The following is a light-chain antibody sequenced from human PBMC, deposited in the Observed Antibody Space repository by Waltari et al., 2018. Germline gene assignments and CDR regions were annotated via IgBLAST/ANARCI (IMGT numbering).Light chain of an antibody. V-gene: IGKV3-20*01. CDR1: QVVSSYY. J-gene: IGKJ1*01. Sequence: EIVLTQSPGTLSLSPGEGATLSCRASQVVSSYYLAWYPQKPGQTPRLLIYGASSRVTGIPDRFSGSGSGSDFTLTISRLEPEDFAVYYCQHYDDSVWTFGQGTKVEVK. CDR3: QHYDDSVWT. CDR2: GAS.